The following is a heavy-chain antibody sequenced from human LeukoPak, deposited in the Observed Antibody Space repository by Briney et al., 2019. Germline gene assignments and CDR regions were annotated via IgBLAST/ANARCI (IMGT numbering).Heavy chain of an antibody. CDR3: ASDISTGGDY. CDR2: ISWDGDNT. J-gene: IGHJ4*02. Sequence: GGSLRLSCAASGFTFDDYTMDWVRHARGGGLEWIYLISWDGDNTYYADSVKGRFTISRDNSKHSLFLQLSSLRIEDTALYYCASDISTGGDYWGQGTLVTVSS. V-gene: IGHV3-43*01. D-gene: IGHD1-1*01. CDR1: GFTFDDYT.